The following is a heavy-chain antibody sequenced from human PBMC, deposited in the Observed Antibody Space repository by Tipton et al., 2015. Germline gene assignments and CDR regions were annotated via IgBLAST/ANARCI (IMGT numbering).Heavy chain of an antibody. J-gene: IGHJ4*02. CDR3: ARGTSYYDVLTGTLDY. CDR1: GGSLRTEA. CDR2: IIPVFGTT. Sequence: QSGPEVKKPGSSVKVSCKASGGSLRTEAITWVRQAPGQGLEWMGQIIPVFGTTHYAQRFKGRVTITADASTKTAYMELSSLRSDDTAVYYCARGTSYYDVLTGTLDYWGQGTPVTVSS. V-gene: IGHV1-69*01. D-gene: IGHD3-9*01.